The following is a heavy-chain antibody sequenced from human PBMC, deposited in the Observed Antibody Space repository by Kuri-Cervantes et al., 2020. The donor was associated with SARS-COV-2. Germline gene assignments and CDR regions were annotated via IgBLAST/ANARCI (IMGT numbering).Heavy chain of an antibody. Sequence: LRLSCAVSGDSISNVDYSWSWIRQPPGKGLEWIGYIYRDGKTYYSPSLTSRVTISVDRSKNQFFLQLTSVTAADTAVYYCARLIHVAADPDPWGQGTLVTVSS. CDR1: GDSISNVDYS. D-gene: IGHD2-15*01. CDR2: IYRDGKT. CDR3: ARLIHVAADPDP. J-gene: IGHJ5*02. V-gene: IGHV4-30-2*01.